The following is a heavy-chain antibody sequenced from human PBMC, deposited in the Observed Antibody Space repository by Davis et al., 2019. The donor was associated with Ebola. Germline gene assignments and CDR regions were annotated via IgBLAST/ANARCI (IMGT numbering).Heavy chain of an antibody. CDR1: GFRISNYW. J-gene: IGHJ4*02. Sequence: GESLKISCAASGFRISNYWMDWVRQAPGKGLEWVGNTKADGSERYYVDSVKDRFTISRDNAKNSISLHMKNLRAEDTAVYYCAREDFDSWGQGTLVTVS. CDR3: AREDFDS. CDR2: TKADGSER. V-gene: IGHV3-7*01.